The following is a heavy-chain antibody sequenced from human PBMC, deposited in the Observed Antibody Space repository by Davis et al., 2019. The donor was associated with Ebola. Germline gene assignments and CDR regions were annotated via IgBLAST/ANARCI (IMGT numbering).Heavy chain of an antibody. J-gene: IGHJ6*03. CDR1: GFTFSTSS. CDR2: ISTRSTTI. Sequence: GESLKISCAASGFTFSTSSVNWVRQAPGKGLQWISYISTRSTTIYYADSVKGRFTISRDNAKNSLYLQMNSLRVEDTAVYYCARDLNVDFWGYMDVWGKGTTVTVSS. CDR3: ARDLNVDFWGYMDV. D-gene: IGHD3/OR15-3a*01. V-gene: IGHV3-48*01.